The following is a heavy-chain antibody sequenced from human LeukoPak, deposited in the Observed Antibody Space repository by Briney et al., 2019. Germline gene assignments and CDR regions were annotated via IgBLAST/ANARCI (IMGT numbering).Heavy chain of an antibody. CDR1: GFYFPNYA. Sequence: GGSLRLFCEAWGFYFPNYAMIGVRQARGKGREWVSSIDSHNIYYAAAVKGRFHISRDNAKNSLYQPLNSLRAEHTAEYSSAKVKSGESGFDYWGQGTLVTVSS. CDR2: IDSHNI. V-gene: IGHV3-69-1*01. CDR3: AKVKSGESGFDY. J-gene: IGHJ4*02. D-gene: IGHD3-10*01.